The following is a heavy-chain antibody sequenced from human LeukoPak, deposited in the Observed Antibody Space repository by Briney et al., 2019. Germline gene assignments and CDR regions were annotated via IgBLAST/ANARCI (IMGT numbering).Heavy chain of an antibody. J-gene: IGHJ4*02. CDR2: IGIRGDT. CDR3: ARGGIQVSGIDEFDY. D-gene: IGHD6-19*01. V-gene: IGHV3-13*01. CDR1: GFTFIDYD. Sequence: GRSLRLSCAAAGFTFIDYDTHWVRQVIGKGLGCVSAIGIRGDTQYSGSVKGRFTISRENAESSLYLQMNSLRAEDTAVYYCARGGIQVSGIDEFDYWGQGTLVTVSS.